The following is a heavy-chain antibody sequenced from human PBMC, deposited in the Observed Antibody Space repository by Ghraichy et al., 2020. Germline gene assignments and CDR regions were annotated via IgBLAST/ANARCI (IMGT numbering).Heavy chain of an antibody. CDR1: GFTFSSYS. CDR2: ISSSSSTI. J-gene: IGHJ4*02. CDR3: ARLRCSTSCYRRY. Sequence: GGSLRLSCAASGFTFSSYSMNWVRQAPGKGLEWVSYISSSSSTIYYADSVKGRFTISRDNAKNSLYLQMNSLRAEDTAVYYCARLRCSTSCYRRYWGQGTLVTVSS. V-gene: IGHV3-48*01. D-gene: IGHD2-2*02.